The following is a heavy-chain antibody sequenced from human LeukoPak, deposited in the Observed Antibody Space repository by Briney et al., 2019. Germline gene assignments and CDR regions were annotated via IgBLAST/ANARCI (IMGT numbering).Heavy chain of an antibody. V-gene: IGHV3-23*01. D-gene: IGHD5-24*01. CDR1: GFTFSNYV. CDR3: KMGDGSPPLGQ. Sequence: GGSLRLSCAASGFTFSNYVLGWVRQAPGKGLQWVSAISGSGGSTYYADSVKGRFTIARDNSGNTLYLQMNSLRAEDTAIYYCKMGDGSPPLGQWGQGTLVTVSS. J-gene: IGHJ4*02. CDR2: ISGSGGST.